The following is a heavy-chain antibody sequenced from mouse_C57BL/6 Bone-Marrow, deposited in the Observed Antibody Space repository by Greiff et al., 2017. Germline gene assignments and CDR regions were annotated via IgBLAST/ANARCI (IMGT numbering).Heavy chain of an antibody. CDR3: YYDGYSRFAY. D-gene: IGHD2-3*01. CDR1: GYTFTDYE. J-gene: IGHJ3*01. V-gene: IGHV1-15*01. CDR2: IDPETGGT. Sequence: VQLVESGAELVRPGASVTLSCKASGYTFTDYEMHWVKQTPVHGLEWIGAIDPETGGTAYNQKFKGKAILTADKSSSTAYMELRSLTSEDSAVYYCYYDGYSRFAYWGQGTLVTVSA.